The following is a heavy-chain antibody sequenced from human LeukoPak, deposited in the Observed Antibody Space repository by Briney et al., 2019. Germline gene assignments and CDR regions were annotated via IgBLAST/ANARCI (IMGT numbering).Heavy chain of an antibody. CDR3: ARVKYSSGWFFDY. D-gene: IGHD6-19*01. CDR1: GGSISSGGYS. V-gene: IGHV4-30-2*01. CDR2: IYHSGST. J-gene: IGHJ4*02. Sequence: SETLSLTCAVSGGSISSGGYSRSWIRQPPGTGLEWIGYIYHSGSTYYNPSLKSRVTISVDRSKNQFSLKLSSVTAADTAVYYCARVKYSSGWFFDYWGQGTLVTVSA.